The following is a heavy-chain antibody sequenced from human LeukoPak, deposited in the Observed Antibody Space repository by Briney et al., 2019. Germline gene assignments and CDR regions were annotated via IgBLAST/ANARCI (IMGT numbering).Heavy chain of an antibody. V-gene: IGHV3-23*01. Sequence: GGSLRLSCAASGFTFSSYAMSWVRQAPGKGLEWVSAISGSGGSTYYADSVKGRFTISRDNSKNTLYLQMNSLRAEDTAVYYCARVVRGWFGEPEYFDYWGQGTLVTVSS. CDR3: ARVVRGWFGEPEYFDY. J-gene: IGHJ4*02. CDR1: GFTFSSYA. CDR2: ISGSGGST. D-gene: IGHD3-10*01.